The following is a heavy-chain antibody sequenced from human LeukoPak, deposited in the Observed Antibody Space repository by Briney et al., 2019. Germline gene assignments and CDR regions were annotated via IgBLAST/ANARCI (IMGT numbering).Heavy chain of an antibody. V-gene: IGHV3-7*01. CDR3: ALIDAFDI. D-gene: IGHD3-22*01. Sequence: GGSLRLSCTASGFAFSTHWMAWVRQVPGKGLEWMANIKPDGTEKYYVDSVKGRFTISRDNAKNSLYLQMSSLRAEDTAVYYCALIDAFDIRGRGTLVTVSS. J-gene: IGHJ3*02. CDR2: IKPDGTEK. CDR1: GFAFSTHW.